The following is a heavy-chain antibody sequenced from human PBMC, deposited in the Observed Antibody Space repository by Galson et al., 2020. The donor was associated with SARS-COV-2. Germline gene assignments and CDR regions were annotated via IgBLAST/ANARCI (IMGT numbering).Heavy chain of an antibody. V-gene: IGHV4-39*01. D-gene: IGHD3-9*01. CDR3: ARQILTGYYSFYYFDY. CDR2: IYYSGST. CDR1: GGSISSSSYY. Sequence: SETLSLTCTVSGGSISSSSYYWGWIRQPPGKGLEWIGSIYYSGSTYYNPSLKSRVTISVDTSKNQFFMKLTSVTAADTAVYYCARQILTGYYSFYYFDYWGQGALITVSS. J-gene: IGHJ4*02.